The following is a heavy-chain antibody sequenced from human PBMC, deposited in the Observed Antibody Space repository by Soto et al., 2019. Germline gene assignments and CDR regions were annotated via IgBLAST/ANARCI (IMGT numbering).Heavy chain of an antibody. J-gene: IGHJ4*02. CDR2: SRNNANSYST. Sequence: EVQLVESGGGLVQPGGSLRLSCAASGFTFSDHYMDWVRQAPGKGLEWVGRSRNNANSYSTEYAASGKGTCTNSRAESNTSLYLQMNSLKTEDTAVYYCARFSGSYTRGLDYWGQGTLVTVSS. V-gene: IGHV3-72*01. D-gene: IGHD1-26*01. CDR3: ARFSGSYTRGLDY. CDR1: GFTFSDHY.